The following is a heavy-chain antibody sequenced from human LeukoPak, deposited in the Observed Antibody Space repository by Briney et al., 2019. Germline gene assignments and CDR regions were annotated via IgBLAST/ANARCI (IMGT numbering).Heavy chain of an antibody. CDR3: ARDPSSERYFDPSWFDP. V-gene: IGHV3-48*04. CDR1: GFTFSDYS. D-gene: IGHD3-9*01. Sequence: PGGSLRLSCAASGFTFSDYSMNWVRQAPGKGLEWVSYISSTSTTIYYADSVKGRFTISRDNAKNSLYLQMNSLRAEDTAVYYCARDPSSERYFDPSWFDPWGQGTLVTVSS. CDR2: ISSTSTTI. J-gene: IGHJ5*02.